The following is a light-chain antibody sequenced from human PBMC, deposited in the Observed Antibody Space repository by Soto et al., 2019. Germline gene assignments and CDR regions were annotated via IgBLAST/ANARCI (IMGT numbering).Light chain of an antibody. V-gene: IGKV1-8*01. CDR2: GAS. J-gene: IGKJ2*01. CDR1: QDIHIY. Sequence: AIRMTQSPPSMSASTGDGVNITCRASQDIHIYLAWYQQKPGGAPKVLISGASTLQSGVPSRFSGSGSGTEFALTIRSLQAEDFATYYCHQYYSYPYTFGQGTKVDIK. CDR3: HQYYSYPYT.